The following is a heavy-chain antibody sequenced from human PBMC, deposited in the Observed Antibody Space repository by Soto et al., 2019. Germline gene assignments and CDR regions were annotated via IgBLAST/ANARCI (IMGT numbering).Heavy chain of an antibody. CDR2: ISAYNGNT. V-gene: IGHV1-18*01. J-gene: IGHJ6*02. CDR1: GYTFTSYG. CDR3: ARDIPPSYYDILTGYEHYYYYGMDV. Sequence: ASVKVSCKASGYTFTSYGISWVRQALGQGLEWMGWISAYNGNTNYAQKLQGRVTMTTDTSTSTAYMELRSLRSDDTAVYYCARDIPPSYYDILTGYEHYYYYGMDVWGQGTTVTVSS. D-gene: IGHD3-9*01.